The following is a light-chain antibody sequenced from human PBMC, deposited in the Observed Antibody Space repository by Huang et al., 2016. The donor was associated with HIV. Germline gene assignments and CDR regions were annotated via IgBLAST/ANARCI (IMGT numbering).Light chain of an antibody. CDR1: QSVSSY. CDR3: QQRSNWPGIT. Sequence: EIVLTQSPATLSLSPGERATLSCRASQSVSSYLAWYQQKPGQAPRRLIYDASNRATGIPARFSGSGSGTDVTLTISSLEPEDFAVYYCQQRSNWPGITFGPGTKVDIK. J-gene: IGKJ3*01. CDR2: DAS. V-gene: IGKV3-11*01.